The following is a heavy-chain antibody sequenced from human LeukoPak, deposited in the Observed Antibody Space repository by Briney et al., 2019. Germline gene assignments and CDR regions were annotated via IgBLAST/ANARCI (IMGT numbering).Heavy chain of an antibody. D-gene: IGHD4/OR15-4a*01. CDR1: GFTVSTNS. V-gene: IGHV3-53*01. CDR3: ARRAGAYSHPYDY. CDR2: IYSDNT. J-gene: IGHJ4*02. Sequence: PGGSLRLSCTVSGFTVSTNSMSWVRQAPGKGLEWVSFIYSDNTHCSDSVKGRFTISRDSSKNTLYLQMNSLRAEDTAVYYCARRAGAYSHPYDYWGQGTLVTVSS.